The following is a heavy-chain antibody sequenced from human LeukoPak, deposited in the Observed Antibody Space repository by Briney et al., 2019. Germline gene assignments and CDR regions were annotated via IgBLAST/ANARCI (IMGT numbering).Heavy chain of an antibody. CDR1: GDSISGYY. CDR3: AKGAYDYIEMGYFDY. Sequence: SETLSLTCTVSGDSISGYYWSWIRQPPGKGLQWIGYIYYSGNTNYNPSLKSRVTISVDTFKNRFSLRLSSVTAADTAVYYCAKGAYDYIEMGYFDYWGQGTLVTVSS. V-gene: IGHV4-59*01. J-gene: IGHJ4*02. CDR2: IYYSGNT. D-gene: IGHD5-12*01.